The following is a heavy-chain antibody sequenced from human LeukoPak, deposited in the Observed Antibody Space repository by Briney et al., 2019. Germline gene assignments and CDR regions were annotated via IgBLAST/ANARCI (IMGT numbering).Heavy chain of an antibody. Sequence: SETLSLTCTVSGDSISSGYYWGWIRQPPGKGLEWVGSIYHSGSTYYNPSLKSRVTISVDTSKNQFSLKLSSVTAADTAVYYCARDEGYDYVWGSYRSLDYWGQGTLVTVSS. J-gene: IGHJ4*02. V-gene: IGHV4-38-2*02. CDR1: GDSISSGYY. D-gene: IGHD3-16*02. CDR3: ARDEGYDYVWGSYRSLDY. CDR2: IYHSGST.